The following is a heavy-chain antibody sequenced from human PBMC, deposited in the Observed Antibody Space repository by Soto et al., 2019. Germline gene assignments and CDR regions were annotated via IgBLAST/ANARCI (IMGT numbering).Heavy chain of an antibody. J-gene: IGHJ4*02. CDR3: VRIRRGDGYTFGY. CDR1: GFTLSNYW. V-gene: IGHV3-74*01. D-gene: IGHD5-12*01. CDR2: INTDGSTT. Sequence: EVQLVESGGVSVQPGGSLRLSCTASGFTLSNYWMHWVRQAPGKGLVWVSRINTDGSTTTYAYSVKGRFTSSRDNAKNTLYLQMNSLRDEDTAVYYCVRIRRGDGYTFGYWGQGTLVTVSS.